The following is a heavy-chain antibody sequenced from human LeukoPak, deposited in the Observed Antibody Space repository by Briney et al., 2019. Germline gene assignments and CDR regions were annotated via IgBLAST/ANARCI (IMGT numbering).Heavy chain of an antibody. CDR3: SRASGWLSVY. Sequence: PGRSLRLSCTASGFTFGDYLMSWFRQAPGKGLEWIGFISDGTTEYAASVKGRFTISRDDSTSIAYLQMNSLTTEDTAVYYCSRASGWLSVYWGQGTLVTVSS. V-gene: IGHV3-49*03. CDR1: GFTFGDYL. CDR2: ISDGTT. J-gene: IGHJ4*02. D-gene: IGHD6-19*01.